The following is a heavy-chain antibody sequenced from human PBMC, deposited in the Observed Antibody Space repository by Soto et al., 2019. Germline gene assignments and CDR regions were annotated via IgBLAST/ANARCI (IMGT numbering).Heavy chain of an antibody. V-gene: IGHV4-39*01. Sequence: SETLSLTCTVSGGSISSSSDYWGWIRQPPGKGLEWIGSIYYSGSTYYNPSLKSRVTISVDTSKNQFSLKLSSVTAADTAVYYCAHTTVTTEFDYWGQGTLVTVSS. CDR1: GGSISSSSDY. CDR3: AHTTVTTEFDY. D-gene: IGHD4-17*01. CDR2: IYYSGST. J-gene: IGHJ4*02.